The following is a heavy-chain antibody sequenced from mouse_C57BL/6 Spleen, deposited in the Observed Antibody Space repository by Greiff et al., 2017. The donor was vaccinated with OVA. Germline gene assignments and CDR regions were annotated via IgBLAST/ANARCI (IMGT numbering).Heavy chain of an antibody. V-gene: IGHV1-18*01. D-gene: IGHD4-1*01. CDR3: ASGKLGSFAY. CDR2: INPNNGGT. CDR1: GYTFTDYN. Sequence: EVQLQQSGPELVKPGASVKIPCKASGYTFTDYNMDWVKQSHGKSLEWIGDINPNNGGTIYNQKFKGKATLTVDKSSSTAYMELRSLTSEDTAVYYCASGKLGSFAYWGQGTLVTVSA. J-gene: IGHJ3*01.